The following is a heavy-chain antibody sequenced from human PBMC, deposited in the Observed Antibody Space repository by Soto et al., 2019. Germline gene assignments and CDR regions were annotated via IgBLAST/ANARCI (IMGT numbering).Heavy chain of an antibody. Sequence: SETLSLTCAVYGGSFSGYYLSWIRQPPGKGLEWIGEIHHSGSTNYNPSLKSRVTISEDTSKNQFSLMLRSVTDADTAVYYCARYCSSSSCYGVFDYWGQGTLVTVSS. V-gene: IGHV4-34*01. CDR3: ARYCSSSSCYGVFDY. J-gene: IGHJ4*02. CDR2: IHHSGST. D-gene: IGHD2-2*01. CDR1: GGSFSGYY.